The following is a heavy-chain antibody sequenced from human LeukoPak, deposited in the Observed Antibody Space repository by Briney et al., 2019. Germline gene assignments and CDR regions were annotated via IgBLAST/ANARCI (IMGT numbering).Heavy chain of an antibody. Sequence: TSETLSLTCAVYGGSISGYYWAWIRQPPGKGLEWIGEINHSGSTNYKPSLKSRVTISVDTSKNHFSLNLSSVTAADTAVYYCARVRVAARPFNWFDPWGQGALVTVSS. V-gene: IGHV4-34*01. D-gene: IGHD6-6*01. CDR1: GGSISGYY. J-gene: IGHJ5*02. CDR3: ARVRVAARPFNWFDP. CDR2: INHSGST.